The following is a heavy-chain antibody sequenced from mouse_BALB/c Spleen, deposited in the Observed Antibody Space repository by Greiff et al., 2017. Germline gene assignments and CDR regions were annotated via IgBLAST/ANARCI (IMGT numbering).Heavy chain of an antibody. CDR3: AREGTNYYYFDY. J-gene: IGHJ2*01. V-gene: IGHV3-8*02. Sequence: EVQLVESGPSLVKPSQTLSLTCSVTGDSITSGYWNWIRKFPGNKLEYMGYISYSGSTYYNPSLKSRISITRDTSKNQYYLQLNSVTTEDTATYYCAREGTNYYYFDYWGQGTTLTVSS. CDR2: ISYSGST. CDR1: GDSITSGY. D-gene: IGHD5-5*01.